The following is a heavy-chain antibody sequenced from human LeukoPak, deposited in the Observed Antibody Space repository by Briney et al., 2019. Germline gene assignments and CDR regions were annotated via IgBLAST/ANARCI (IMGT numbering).Heavy chain of an antibody. J-gene: IGHJ5*02. D-gene: IGHD5-12*01. Sequence: SETLSLTCTVSGGSISSSSYYWGWIRQPPGKGLEWFGTIYYSGSTYYSPSLKSRVTISVDTSQNQFSLRLSSVTAADTAAYYCARDVDIVATVWFDPWGQGTLVTVSS. V-gene: IGHV4-39*02. CDR2: IYYSGST. CDR3: ARDVDIVATVWFDP. CDR1: GGSISSSSYY.